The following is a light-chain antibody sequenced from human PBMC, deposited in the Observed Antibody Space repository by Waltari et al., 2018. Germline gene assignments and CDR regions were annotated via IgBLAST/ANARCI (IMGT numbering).Light chain of an antibody. CDR1: QSISSY. Sequence: DIQMTQSPSSLSASVGDRVTITCRASQSISSYLNWYQQTPGKAPKLLIYAASSFQSGVPSRFSGRGSGTDFTLTISSLQPEDFATYYCQQSYSTPYTFGQGTKLEIK. CDR2: AAS. J-gene: IGKJ2*01. V-gene: IGKV1-39*01. CDR3: QQSYSTPYT.